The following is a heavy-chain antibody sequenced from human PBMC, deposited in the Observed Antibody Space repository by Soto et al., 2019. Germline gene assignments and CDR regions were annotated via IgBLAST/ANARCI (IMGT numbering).Heavy chain of an antibody. CDR1: GGSISSYY. CDR3: ASLIGDYVWGSYRQYYFDY. V-gene: IGHV4-59*01. J-gene: IGHJ4*02. Sequence: SDTLSVTCTVSGGSISSYYWSWIRQPPGKGLEWIGYIYYSGSTNYNPSLKSRVTISVDTSKNQFSLKLSSVTAADTAVYYCASLIGDYVWGSYRQYYFDYWGQGTLVTVSS. CDR2: IYYSGST. D-gene: IGHD3-16*02.